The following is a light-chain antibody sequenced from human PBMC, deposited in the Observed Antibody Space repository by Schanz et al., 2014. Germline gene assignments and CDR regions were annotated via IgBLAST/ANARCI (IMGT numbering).Light chain of an antibody. Sequence: QSALTQPASVSGSPGQSITISCTGTSSDVGGYNYVSWYQQHPAKAPKLMIYDVSNRPSGVSNRFSGSKSGNTASLTISGLQDADEADYYCSSYTSTTTLLFGGGTKLTVL. CDR3: SSYTSTTTLL. CDR1: SSDVGGYNY. V-gene: IGLV2-14*01. CDR2: DVS. J-gene: IGLJ2*01.